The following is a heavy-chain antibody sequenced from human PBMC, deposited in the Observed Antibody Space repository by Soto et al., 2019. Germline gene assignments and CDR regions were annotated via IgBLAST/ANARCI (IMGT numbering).Heavy chain of an antibody. CDR3: ARDGTLYDSSAYYYLY. CDR1: GGTFSRYT. D-gene: IGHD3-22*01. V-gene: IGHV1-69*01. J-gene: IGHJ4*02. CDR2: ITPMFGTP. Sequence: QVQLVQSGAEVKKPGSSVKVSCKASGGTFSRYTITWVRQAPGQGLEWMGGITPMFGTPNYAQKFQGRVTITADESTSTAYVGLSSLRSEDTAMYYCARDGTLYDSSAYYYLYWGQGTLVTVSS.